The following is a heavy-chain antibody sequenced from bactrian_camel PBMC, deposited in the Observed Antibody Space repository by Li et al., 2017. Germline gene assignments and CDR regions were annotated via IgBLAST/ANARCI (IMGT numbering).Heavy chain of an antibody. Sequence: VQLVESGGDLVQPGGSLTLSCAASGFTFSNSGITWVRQAPGKGLEWVSAINNGNGLTYYADSVKGRFTITHDSSRKTVYLQMDSLNPEDTAMYYCAASRPFTSVIGMSTDDFPYLGQGTQVTVS. J-gene: IGHJ6*01. CDR3: AASRPFTSVIGMSTDDFPY. D-gene: IGHD1*01. CDR1: GFTFSNSG. V-gene: IGHV3S40*01. CDR2: INNGNGLT.